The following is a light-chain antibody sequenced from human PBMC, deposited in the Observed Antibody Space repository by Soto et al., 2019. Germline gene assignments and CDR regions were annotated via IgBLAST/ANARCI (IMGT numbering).Light chain of an antibody. J-gene: IGKJ1*01. Sequence: DIQMTQSPSTLSASVGDRVTITCRARQSISSWLAWYQQKPGKAPKLLIYDASSLESGVPSRFSGSGSGTEITLTISSLQPEDSATYYCQQYNSYPWTFGQGTKVGVK. V-gene: IGKV1-5*01. CDR3: QQYNSYPWT. CDR1: QSISSW. CDR2: DAS.